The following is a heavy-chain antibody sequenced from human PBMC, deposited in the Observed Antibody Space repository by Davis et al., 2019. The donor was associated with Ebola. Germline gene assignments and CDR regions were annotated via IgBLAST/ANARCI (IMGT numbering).Heavy chain of an antibody. Sequence: MPSETLSLTCTVSGGSVSSGTYYWGWIRQPPGKGLEWIGSIYYSGSTYYNPSLKSRVTISVDTSKNQFSLKLSSVTAADTAVYYCARLGITMVPWGQGTLVTVSS. CDR1: GGSVSSGTYY. CDR2: IYYSGST. D-gene: IGHD3-10*01. V-gene: IGHV4-39*01. CDR3: ARLGITMVP. J-gene: IGHJ5*02.